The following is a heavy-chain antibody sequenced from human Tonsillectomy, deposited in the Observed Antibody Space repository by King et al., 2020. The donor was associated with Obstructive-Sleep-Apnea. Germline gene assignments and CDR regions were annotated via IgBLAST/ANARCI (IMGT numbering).Heavy chain of an antibody. D-gene: IGHD3-3*01. CDR3: AKGLKEWLYYGMDV. Sequence: VQLVESGGGLVQPGRSLRLSCAASGFTFDDYAMHWVRQAPGKGLEWVSGISWNSGSIGYADSVKGRFTISRDNAKNSLYLQMNSLRAEDTALYYCAKGLKEWLYYGMDVWGQGTTVTVSS. CDR1: GFTFDDYA. V-gene: IGHV3-9*01. J-gene: IGHJ6*02. CDR2: ISWNSGSI.